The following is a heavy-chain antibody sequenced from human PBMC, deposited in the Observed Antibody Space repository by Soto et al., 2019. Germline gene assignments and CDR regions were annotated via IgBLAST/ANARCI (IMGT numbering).Heavy chain of an antibody. CDR1: GFSFSDHY. CDR3: ARLMGTRFGL. J-gene: IGHJ4*02. CDR2: ARNKVSGYTT. Sequence: PGGSLRLSCAASGFSFSDHYMDWVRQAPGKGLEWVGRARNKVSGYTTSYAASVRGRFAISRDDSKSSLYLRMNSLKAEDTAVYFCARLMGTRFGLWGQGTLVTVSS. V-gene: IGHV3-72*01. D-gene: IGHD2-8*01.